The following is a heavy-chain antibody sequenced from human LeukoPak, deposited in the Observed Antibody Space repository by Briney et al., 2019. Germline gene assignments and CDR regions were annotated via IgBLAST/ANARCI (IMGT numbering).Heavy chain of an antibody. CDR1: GFTFSDYY. CDR2: ISSSGSTI. V-gene: IGHV3-11*01. CDR3: ARSAYCSSTSCYPYYFDY. J-gene: IGHJ4*02. Sequence: PGGSLRLSCAASGFTFSDYYMSWIRQAPGKGLEWVSYISSSGSTIYYADSVKGRFTISRDNAKNSLYLQMNSLRAEDTAVYYCARSAYCSSTSCYPYYFDYWGQGTLVTVSS. D-gene: IGHD2-2*01.